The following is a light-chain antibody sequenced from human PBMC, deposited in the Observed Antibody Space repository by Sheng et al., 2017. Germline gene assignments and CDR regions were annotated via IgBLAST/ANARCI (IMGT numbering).Light chain of an antibody. CDR3: QQSYSTPLT. J-gene: IGKJ4*01. CDR2: GAS. V-gene: IGKV1-39*01. Sequence: DIVMTQSPSSLSASVGDRVTIACRASQRISSYLNWYQQKPGKAPNLLIYGASSLQSGVPSRFSGIGSGTDFTLTISSLQPEDFATYYCQQSYSTPLTFGGGTKVEIK. CDR1: QRISSY.